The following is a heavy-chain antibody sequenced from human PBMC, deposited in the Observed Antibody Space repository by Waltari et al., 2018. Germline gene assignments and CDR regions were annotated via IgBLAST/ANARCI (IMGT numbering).Heavy chain of an antibody. CDR1: VYSFTNYW. CDR3: ARLGSSGDF. Sequence: EVQLVQSGAEVKKPGESLKISCKVSVYSFTNYWIGWVRQMPGKGLEWMGIFYHRDSDSRYSPSFQGQVTFSADKSISTAFLHWSSLKASDTAMYYCARLGSSGDFWGQGTLVTVSS. V-gene: IGHV5-51*01. CDR2: FYHRDSDS. J-gene: IGHJ4*02. D-gene: IGHD6-6*01.